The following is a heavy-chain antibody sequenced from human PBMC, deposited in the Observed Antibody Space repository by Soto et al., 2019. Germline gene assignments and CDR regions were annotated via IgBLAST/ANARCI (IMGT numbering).Heavy chain of an antibody. Sequence: QVQLVQSGAEVKKPGSSVKVSCKASGGNFSSYAISWVRQAPGQGLEWMGRIIPIVGTANYAQKFQGRVTITADESTSTAYMELSSLRSEDTAVYYCASTYRLGGSYQDYWGQGTLVTVSS. J-gene: IGHJ4*02. D-gene: IGHD1-26*01. CDR1: GGNFSSYA. V-gene: IGHV1-69*01. CDR3: ASTYRLGGSYQDY. CDR2: IIPIVGTA.